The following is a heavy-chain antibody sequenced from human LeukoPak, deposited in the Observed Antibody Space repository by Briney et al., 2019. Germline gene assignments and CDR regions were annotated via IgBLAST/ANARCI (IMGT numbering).Heavy chain of an antibody. V-gene: IGHV4-59*12. CDR3: ARGSIWKPSIAARPIRYYYMDV. CDR1: GGSISSYY. Sequence: PSETLSLTCTVSGGSISSYYWSWIRQPPGKGLEWIGYIYYSGSTNYNPSLKSRVTISVDTSKNQFSLKLSSVTAADTAVYYCARGSIWKPSIAARPIRYYYMDVWGKGTTVTVSS. D-gene: IGHD6-6*01. CDR2: IYYSGST. J-gene: IGHJ6*03.